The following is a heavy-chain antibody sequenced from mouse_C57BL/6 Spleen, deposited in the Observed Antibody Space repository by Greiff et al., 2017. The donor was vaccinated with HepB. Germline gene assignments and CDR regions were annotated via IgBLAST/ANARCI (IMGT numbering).Heavy chain of an antibody. CDR2: INPGSGGT. CDR1: GYAFTNYL. V-gene: IGHV1-54*01. Sequence: VMLVESGAELVRPGTSVKVSCKASGYAFTNYLIEWVKQRPGQGLEWIGVINPGSGGTNYNEKFKGKATLTADKSSSTAYMQLSSLTSEDSAVYFCARQIAMDYWGQGTSVTVSS. J-gene: IGHJ4*01. CDR3: ARQIAMDY.